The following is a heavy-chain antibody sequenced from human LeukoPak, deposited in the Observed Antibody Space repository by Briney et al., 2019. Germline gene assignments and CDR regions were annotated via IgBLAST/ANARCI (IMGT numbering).Heavy chain of an antibody. J-gene: IGHJ4*02. V-gene: IGHV4-34*01. CDR3: ARGIGQWLAVFYYFDY. CDR2: INHSGST. D-gene: IGHD6-19*01. Sequence: SETLSLTCAVYGGSFSGYYWSWIRQPPGKGLEWFGEINHSGSTNYNPSLKSRVTISVDTSKNQFSLKLSSVTAADTAVYYCARGIGQWLAVFYYFDYWGQGTLVTVSS. CDR1: GGSFSGYY.